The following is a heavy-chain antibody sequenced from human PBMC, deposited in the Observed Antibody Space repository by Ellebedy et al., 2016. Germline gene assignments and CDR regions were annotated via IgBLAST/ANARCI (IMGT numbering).Heavy chain of an antibody. Sequence: GESLKISCEASGYSFTSYWIGWLRQMPGKGLEWMGVIYPGDSETRYSPSFQGQVTISADKSIRTAYLQWRSLKASDTAMYYCARPGVYYTSGHYGEFDYWGQGTLVTVSS. J-gene: IGHJ4*02. CDR3: ARPGVYYTSGHYGEFDY. D-gene: IGHD3-10*01. V-gene: IGHV5-51*01. CDR1: GYSFTSYW. CDR2: IYPGDSET.